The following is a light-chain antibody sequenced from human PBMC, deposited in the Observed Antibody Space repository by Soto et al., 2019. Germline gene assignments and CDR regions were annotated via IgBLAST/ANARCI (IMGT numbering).Light chain of an antibody. J-gene: IGLJ1*01. Sequence: QSVLTQPPSASGTPGQRVTMSCSGGNSNIGSHTVNWYQHLPGTAPTLLIFNNQRPSGVPARFSGSKSGTSASLAISGLQSGDEGDYYCAAWDDSLNGFYVFGTGTKLTVL. CDR2: NN. CDR1: NSNIGSHT. CDR3: AAWDDSLNGFYV. V-gene: IGLV1-44*01.